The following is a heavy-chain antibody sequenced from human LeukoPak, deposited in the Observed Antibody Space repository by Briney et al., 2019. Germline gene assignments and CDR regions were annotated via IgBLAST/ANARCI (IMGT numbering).Heavy chain of an antibody. CDR1: GYSFTNNW. CDR2: IYPGDSDT. V-gene: IGHV5-51*01. Sequence: GESLKISCKGSGYSFTNNWIGWVRQMPGKGLEWMGFIYPGDSDTRYSPSFQGQVTISADKSISPAYLQWGSLKASDSAMYYCARTAGWYYYYMDVWGTGTTVTVSS. J-gene: IGHJ6*03. D-gene: IGHD6-19*01. CDR3: ARTAGWYYYYMDV.